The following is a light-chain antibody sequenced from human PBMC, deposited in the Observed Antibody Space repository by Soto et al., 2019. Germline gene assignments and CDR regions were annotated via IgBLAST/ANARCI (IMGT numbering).Light chain of an antibody. CDR1: SSDVGGYNY. J-gene: IGLJ2*01. V-gene: IGLV2-11*01. Sequence: QSALTQPHSVSGSPGQSVTISCTGTSSDVGGYNYVSWYQQHPGKAPKLMIYDVSKRPSGVPDRFSGSKSGNTASLTISGLQAEDEADYYCCSYAGSYTLFGGGTQLTVL. CDR3: CSYAGSYTL. CDR2: DVS.